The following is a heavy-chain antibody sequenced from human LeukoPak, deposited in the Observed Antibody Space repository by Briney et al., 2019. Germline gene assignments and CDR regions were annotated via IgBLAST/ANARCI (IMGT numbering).Heavy chain of an antibody. J-gene: IGHJ5*02. V-gene: IGHV3-23*01. CDR1: GFTFSSYG. Sequence: GGSLRLSCVVSGFTFSSYGMSWVRQAPGKGLEWVSGISGSGSNTYYADSVKGRFTISRDSSKNTLYLQMNSLRAEDTAIYYCASFNVINSFDPWGQGTPVTVSS. CDR3: ASFNVINSFDP. CDR2: ISGSGSNT.